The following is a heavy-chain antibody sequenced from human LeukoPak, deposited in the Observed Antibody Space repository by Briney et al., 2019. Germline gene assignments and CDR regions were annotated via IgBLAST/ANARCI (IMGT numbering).Heavy chain of an antibody. Sequence: PGGSLRLSCAASGFTFSSYSMNWVRQAPGKGLEWVSSISSSSSYIYYADSVKGRFTISRDNAKNSLYLQMNSLRAEDTAVYYCARDGSLFSIAVAGDDAFDIWGQGTMVTVSS. D-gene: IGHD6-19*01. CDR2: ISSSSSYI. CDR1: GFTFSSYS. V-gene: IGHV3-21*01. CDR3: ARDGSLFSIAVAGDDAFDI. J-gene: IGHJ3*02.